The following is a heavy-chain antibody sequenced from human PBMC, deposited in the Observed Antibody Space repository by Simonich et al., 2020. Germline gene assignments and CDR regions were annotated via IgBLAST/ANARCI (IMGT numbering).Heavy chain of an antibody. CDR2: ISGSGGST. V-gene: IGHV3-23*01. CDR1: GFTFSSYA. Sequence: GGGLVQPGGSLRLSCAASGFTFSSYAMSWVRQAPGKGLEWVSAISGSGGSTYYADSVKGRFTISRDNSKNTRYRQMNSLRAEDTAVYYCAKDLGERITMIVVVIDAFDIWGQGTMVTVSS. CDR3: AKDLGERITMIVVVIDAFDI. J-gene: IGHJ3*02. D-gene: IGHD3-22*01.